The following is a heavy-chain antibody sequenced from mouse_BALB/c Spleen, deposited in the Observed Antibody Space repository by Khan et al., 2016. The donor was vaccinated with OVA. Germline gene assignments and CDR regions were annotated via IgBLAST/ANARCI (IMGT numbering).Heavy chain of an antibody. CDR1: GYSITSGYD. Sequence: EVQLVESGPGLVKPSQSLSLTCTVTGYSITSGYDWNWIRQFPGNKLEWMGYISYSGSTNYNPSLKSRISITRDTSKNQFFLQLNSVTTEDTATYYRARTARIKYWGQGTTLTVSS. D-gene: IGHD1-2*01. J-gene: IGHJ2*01. CDR2: ISYSGST. V-gene: IGHV3-2*02. CDR3: ARTARIKY.